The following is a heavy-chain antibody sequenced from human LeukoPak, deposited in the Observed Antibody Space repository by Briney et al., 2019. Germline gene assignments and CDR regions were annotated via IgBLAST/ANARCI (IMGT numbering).Heavy chain of an antibody. J-gene: IGHJ4*02. CDR2: IYYSGNT. D-gene: IGHD6-13*01. CDR1: GFTFSSYA. Sequence: GSLRLSCAASGFTFSSYAMSWVRQAPGKGLEWIGSIYYSGNTYYNPSLKSRVTISVDTSKNQFSLKLSSVTAADTAVYYCARGRRYSSSWYGYWGQGTLVTVSP. CDR3: ARGRRYSSSWYGY. V-gene: IGHV4-39*07.